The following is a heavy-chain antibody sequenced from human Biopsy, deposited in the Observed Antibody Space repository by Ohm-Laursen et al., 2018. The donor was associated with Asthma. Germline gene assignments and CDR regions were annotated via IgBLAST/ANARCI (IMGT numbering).Heavy chain of an antibody. CDR3: AKGMDTFDI. D-gene: IGHD5-18*01. V-gene: IGHV3-23*01. CDR2: ISASGNST. CDR1: GFTFSDYY. Sequence: SLRLSCAASGFTFSDYYMSWIRQAPGKGSERVSTISASGNSTYYGDSVKGRFTISRDNSKNTLFLHMNSLRADDTAVYYCAKGMDTFDIWGQGTLVTVSS. J-gene: IGHJ3*02.